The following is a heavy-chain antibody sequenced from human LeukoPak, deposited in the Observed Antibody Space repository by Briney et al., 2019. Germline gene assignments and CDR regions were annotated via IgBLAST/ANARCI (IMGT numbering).Heavy chain of an antibody. CDR2: IYYSGST. CDR1: GGSISSGGYY. CDR3: ARDRSGYDYPPYYYGMDV. Sequence: SETLSLTCTVSGGSISSGGYYWSWIRQPPGKGLEWIGYIYYSGSTNYNPSLKSRVTISVDTSKNQFSLKLSSVAAADTAVYYCARDRSGYDYPPYYYGMDVWGQGTTVTVSS. J-gene: IGHJ6*02. V-gene: IGHV4-61*08. D-gene: IGHD5-12*01.